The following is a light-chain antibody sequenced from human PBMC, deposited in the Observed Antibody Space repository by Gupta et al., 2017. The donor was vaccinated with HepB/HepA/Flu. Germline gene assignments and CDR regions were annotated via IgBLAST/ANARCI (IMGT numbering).Light chain of an antibody. J-gene: IGKJ1*01. CDR2: GAS. CDR3: QQEVRSRWT. Sequence: EIVLTQSPGTLSLSPGERATLSCRASQSVRSSYLAWYQQKPGQAPRLLIYGASSRATGIPERFSGSGSGTDFTLTISRREPEDFAVYYCQQEVRSRWTFGQGTKVEIK. V-gene: IGKV3-20*01. CDR1: QSVRSSY.